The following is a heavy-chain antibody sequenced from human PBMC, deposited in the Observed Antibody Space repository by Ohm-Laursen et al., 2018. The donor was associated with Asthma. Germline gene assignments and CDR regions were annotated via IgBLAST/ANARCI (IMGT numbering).Heavy chain of an antibody. D-gene: IGHD5-18*01. CDR1: GFTFSSYA. V-gene: IGHV3-30-3*01. J-gene: IGHJ4*02. CDR2: ISYDGSNK. CDR3: AKDPTAYSYGNLFDY. Sequence: SLRLSCTASGFTFSSYAMHWVRQAPGKGLEWVAVISYDGSNKYYADSVKGRFTISRDNSKNTLYLQMNSLRAEDTAVYYCAKDPTAYSYGNLFDYWGQGTLVTVSS.